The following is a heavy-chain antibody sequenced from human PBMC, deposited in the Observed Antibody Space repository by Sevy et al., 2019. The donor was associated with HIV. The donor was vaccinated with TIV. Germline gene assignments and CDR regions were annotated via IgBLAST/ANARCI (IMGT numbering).Heavy chain of an antibody. Sequence: GGSLRLSCAASGFTLSSYAMSWVGQAPGKGLESVSSISISGADKYYADSVKGRFTISRDNSQNRLYLQMNSLRAEDTALYYCAKALVETEDKNEFDPWGQGTLVTVSS. J-gene: IGHJ5*02. CDR2: ISISGADK. CDR3: AKALVETEDKNEFDP. V-gene: IGHV3-23*01. D-gene: IGHD2-8*02. CDR1: GFTLSSYA.